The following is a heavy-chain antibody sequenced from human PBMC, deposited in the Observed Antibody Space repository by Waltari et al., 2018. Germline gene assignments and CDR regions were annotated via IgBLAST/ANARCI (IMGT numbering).Heavy chain of an antibody. CDR1: GGTFSSYA. CDR2: SSPIVGTA. J-gene: IGHJ6*02. D-gene: IGHD7-27*01. V-gene: IGHV1-69*08. CDR3: ASQIWGGRPRGMDV. Sequence: QVQLVQSGAEVKKPGSSVKVSCKASGGTFSSYAISWVRQAPGQGLEWMGRSSPIVGTANYAQKFQGRVTITADKSTSTAYMELSSLRAEDTAVYYCASQIWGGRPRGMDVWGQGTTVTVSS.